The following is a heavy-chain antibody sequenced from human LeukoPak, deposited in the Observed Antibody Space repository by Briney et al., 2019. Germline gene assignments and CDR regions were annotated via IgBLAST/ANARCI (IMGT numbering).Heavy chain of an antibody. Sequence: GGSLRLSCAASGFTFSSYEMNWVRQAPGKGLEWVSYISSSGSTGYYADSVKGRFTMSRDNAKNSLYLQMNSLRAEDTAIYYCVREQLAAGGSTFDYWGQGTLVTVS. J-gene: IGHJ4*02. D-gene: IGHD6-13*01. CDR2: ISSSGSTG. CDR3: VREQLAAGGSTFDY. V-gene: IGHV3-48*03. CDR1: GFTFSSYE.